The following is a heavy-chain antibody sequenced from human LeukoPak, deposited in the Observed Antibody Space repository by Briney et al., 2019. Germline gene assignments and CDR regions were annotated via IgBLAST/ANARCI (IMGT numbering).Heavy chain of an antibody. V-gene: IGHV3-23*01. CDR3: AQRGVVIRVILVGFHKEAYYFDS. CDR2: ISGSGGGT. J-gene: IGHJ4*02. D-gene: IGHD3-22*01. Sequence: HPGGSLRLSCAVPGLTLSNYGMSWVRQAPGKGLEWVAGISGSGGGTNYADAVKGRFTISRDNRKNTLHLQMNSLRAKDTAVYFCAQRGVVIRVILVGFHKEAYYFDSWGQGALVIVSS. CDR1: GLTLSNYG.